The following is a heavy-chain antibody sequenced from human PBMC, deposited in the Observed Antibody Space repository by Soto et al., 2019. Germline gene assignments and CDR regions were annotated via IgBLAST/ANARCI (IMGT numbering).Heavy chain of an antibody. D-gene: IGHD3-10*01. CDR3: AREVPGGREVIRNCFAP. V-gene: IGHV4-4*02. CDR1: GGSISSSYW. J-gene: IGHJ5*02. Sequence: QVQLQESGPGLVKPSGTLYLTCTVSGGSISSSYWWSWVRQPPGKGLEWIGEVSHSGSTNYNPSLMSRVTISVATSKNQFFLRLDYVTAADTAVYYCAREVPGGREVIRNCFAPWGQGTLVTVSS. CDR2: VSHSGST.